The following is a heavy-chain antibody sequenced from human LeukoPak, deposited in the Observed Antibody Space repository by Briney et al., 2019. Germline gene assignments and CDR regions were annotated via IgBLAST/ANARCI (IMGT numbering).Heavy chain of an antibody. D-gene: IGHD6-19*01. CDR3: ARPRIAVAGTDYYYGMDV. V-gene: IGHV3-53*01. CDR1: GGSISSYY. Sequence: ETLSLTCTVSGGSISSYYWSWVRQAPGKGLEWVSVIYSGGSTYYADSVKGRFTISRDNSKNTLYLQMNSLRAEDTAVYYCARPRIAVAGTDYYYGMDVWGQGTTVTVSS. CDR2: IYSGGST. J-gene: IGHJ6*02.